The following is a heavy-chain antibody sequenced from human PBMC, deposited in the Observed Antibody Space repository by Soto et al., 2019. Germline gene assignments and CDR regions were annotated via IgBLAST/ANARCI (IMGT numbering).Heavy chain of an antibody. CDR1: GYSFTDYH. CDR3: AKGDSTDCSNGVCSFFYNHDMDV. D-gene: IGHD2-8*01. CDR2: INPKSGGT. J-gene: IGHJ6*02. V-gene: IGHV1-2*04. Sequence: ASVKVSCKASGYSFTDYHIHWVRQAPGQGLEWLGRINPKSGGTSTAQKFQGWVTMTTDTSISTASMELTRLTSDDTAIYYCAKGDSTDCSNGVCSFFYNHDMDVWGQGTTVTVSS.